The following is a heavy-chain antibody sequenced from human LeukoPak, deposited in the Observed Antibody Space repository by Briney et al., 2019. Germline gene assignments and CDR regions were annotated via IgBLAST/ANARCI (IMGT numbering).Heavy chain of an antibody. CDR1: GGPIYSYY. D-gene: IGHD3-22*01. V-gene: IGHV4-4*07. Sequence: SETLSLTCTVSGGPIYSYYWSWIRQTAGKGLEWIGRLYPGVSTNYNPSLKSRVTTSVDTSKNQFALKLSAVTAADTAVYYCAGLKFYDSTGYSPGHYMDVWGKGTTVTVSS. J-gene: IGHJ6*03. CDR2: LYPGVST. CDR3: AGLKFYDSTGYSPGHYMDV.